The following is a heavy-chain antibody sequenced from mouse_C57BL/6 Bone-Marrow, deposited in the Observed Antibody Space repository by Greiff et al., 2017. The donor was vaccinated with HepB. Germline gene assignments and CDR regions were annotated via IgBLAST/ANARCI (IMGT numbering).Heavy chain of an antibody. V-gene: IGHV5-12*01. D-gene: IGHD2-5*01. J-gene: IGHJ3*01. CDR3: ASPTYYSNSAFAY. Sequence: DVKLQESGGGLVQPGGSLKLSCAASGFTFSDYYMYWVRQTPEKRLEWVAYISNGGGSTYYPDTVKGRFTISRDNAKNTLYLQMSRLKSEDTAMYYCASPTYYSNSAFAYWGQGTLVTVSA. CDR2: ISNGGGST. CDR1: GFTFSDYY.